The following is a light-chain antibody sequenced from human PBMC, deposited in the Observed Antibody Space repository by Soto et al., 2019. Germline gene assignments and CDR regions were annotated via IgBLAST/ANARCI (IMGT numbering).Light chain of an antibody. Sequence: EIVLTQSPGTMSLSPGERATLSCRASQSVSSNLLAGYQQKPGQAPRLLIYGASSRATGIPDRFSGSGSGTDFTLTISRLEPEDFAVFYCQQYGSSFITFGQGTRLEIK. V-gene: IGKV3-20*01. CDR3: QQYGSSFIT. J-gene: IGKJ5*01. CDR1: QSVSSNL. CDR2: GAS.